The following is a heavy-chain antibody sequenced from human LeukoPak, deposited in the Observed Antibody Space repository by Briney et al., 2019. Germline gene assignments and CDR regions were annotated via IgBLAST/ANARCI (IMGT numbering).Heavy chain of an antibody. CDR1: GFPFSSYA. CDR2: ISDSGGST. J-gene: IGHJ6*02. Sequence: GGSLRLSCSASGFPFSSYAMHWVRPAPGKGLEYDSAISDSGGSTYYADSVKGRFTISRDNSKNTLYLQMSSLRAEDTAVYFCVRGYSFGPYGMDVWGQGTTVTVSS. V-gene: IGHV3-64D*09. D-gene: IGHD2-15*01. CDR3: VRGYSFGPYGMDV.